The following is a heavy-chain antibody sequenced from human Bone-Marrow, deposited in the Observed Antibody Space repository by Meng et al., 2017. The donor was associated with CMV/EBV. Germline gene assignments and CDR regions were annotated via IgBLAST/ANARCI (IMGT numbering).Heavy chain of an antibody. CDR2: ISVSGVST. Sequence: GGSLRLSCAASGFTFSSYVMTWVRQAPGKGLEWVSGISVSGVSTYYADSVKGRFTISRDNSKNTLYLQMNSLRAEDTAVYYCAKPPAVIYSGRQLGGPGTLVTVSS. D-gene: IGHD1-26*01. CDR3: AKPPAVIYSGRQL. CDR1: GFTFSSYV. J-gene: IGHJ4*02. V-gene: IGHV3-23*01.